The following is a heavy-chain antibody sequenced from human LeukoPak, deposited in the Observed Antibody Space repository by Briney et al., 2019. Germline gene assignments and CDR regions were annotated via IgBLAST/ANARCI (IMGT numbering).Heavy chain of an antibody. CDR1: GGSISSGGYS. CDR3: NSYDYWYFDL. CDR2: IYYSGST. D-gene: IGHD6-13*01. V-gene: IGHV4-61*08. Sequence: SETLSLTCTVSGGSISSGGYSRSWIRQPPGKGLEWIGYIYYSGSTYYNPSLKSRVTISVDTSKNQFSLKLSSVTAADTAVYYSNSYDYWYFDLWGRGTLVTASS. J-gene: IGHJ2*01.